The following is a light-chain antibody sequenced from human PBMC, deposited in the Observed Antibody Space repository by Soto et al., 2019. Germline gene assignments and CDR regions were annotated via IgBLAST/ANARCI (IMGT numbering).Light chain of an antibody. CDR2: SNN. V-gene: IGLV1-44*01. J-gene: IGLJ1*01. CDR1: SSNIGSNT. Sequence: QAVLTQPPSASGTPGQRVTISCSGSSSNIGSNTVNWYQQLPGTAPKLLIYSNNQRPSGVPDRFSGSKSGTSASLAISGLQSEDAADYYCAAWDDSLSGRYVFGTGTKLTVL. CDR3: AAWDDSLSGRYV.